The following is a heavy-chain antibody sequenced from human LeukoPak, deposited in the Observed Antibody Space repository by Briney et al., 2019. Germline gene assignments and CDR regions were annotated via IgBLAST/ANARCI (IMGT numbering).Heavy chain of an antibody. J-gene: IGHJ4*02. CDR3: ARDRRFGESQSDY. D-gene: IGHD3-10*01. Sequence: NPSQTLSLTCSVSGGSISSGGYYWSWIRQHPGKGLEWIGYIHSSGSTHYNPSLKSRVLISVDTSENQFSLKLSSVTAADTAVYYCARDRRFGESQSDYWGQGTLVTVSS. V-gene: IGHV4-31*03. CDR2: IHSSGST. CDR1: GGSISSGGYY.